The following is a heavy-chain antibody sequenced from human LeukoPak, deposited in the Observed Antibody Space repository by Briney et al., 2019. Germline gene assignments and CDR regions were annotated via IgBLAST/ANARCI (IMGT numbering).Heavy chain of an antibody. CDR3: ARASGGYSYEDAFDI. J-gene: IGHJ3*02. CDR2: ISSSGSTI. V-gene: IGHV3-48*03. Sequence: SGGSLRLSCAASGFTFSSYEMNWVRQAPEKGLEWVSYISSSGSTIYYADSVKGRFTISRDNAKNSLYLQMNRLRAEDTAVYYCARASGGYSYEDAFDIWGQGTMVTVSS. D-gene: IGHD5-18*01. CDR1: GFTFSSYE.